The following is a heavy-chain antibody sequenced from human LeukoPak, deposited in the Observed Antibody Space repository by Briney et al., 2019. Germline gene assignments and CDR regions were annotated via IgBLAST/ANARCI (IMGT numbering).Heavy chain of an antibody. CDR1: GYSSTSYW. V-gene: IGHV5-51*01. Sequence: GESLKIPCKGSGYSSTSYWIGWVRQMPGKGLEWMGIIYFGDSDTRYSPSFQGQVTISADKSINTAYLQWSSLRASDTAMYYCARHDSTSLYSSSWYLGYWGQGTLVTVSS. CDR3: ARHDSTSLYSSSWYLGY. CDR2: IYFGDSDT. D-gene: IGHD6-13*01. J-gene: IGHJ4*02.